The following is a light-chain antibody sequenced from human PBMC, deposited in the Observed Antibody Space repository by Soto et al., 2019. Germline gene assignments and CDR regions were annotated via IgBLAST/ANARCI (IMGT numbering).Light chain of an antibody. Sequence: QSVLTQPPSVSGAPGQRVTISCTGSSSNIGAGYDVHWYQQLPGTAPKLLIFGNNNRPSGVPDRFSGSKSGTSASLAITGLQAEDEADYYCQSYDSSLSGWVFGGGTTLTAL. CDR2: GNN. CDR3: QSYDSSLSGWV. CDR1: SSNIGAGYD. J-gene: IGLJ3*02. V-gene: IGLV1-40*01.